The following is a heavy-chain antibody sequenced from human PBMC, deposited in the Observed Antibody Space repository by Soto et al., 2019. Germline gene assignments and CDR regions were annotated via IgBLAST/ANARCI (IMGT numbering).Heavy chain of an antibody. CDR3: AREITVTTYSGYFDY. CDR1: GGSISSYY. V-gene: IGHV4-59*01. J-gene: IGHJ4*02. Sequence: SETLSLTCTVSGGSISSYYWSWIRQPPGKGLEWIGDMYYSGGTNYNPSLKSRVTTTVTTSKNQFSLKLSSVTAADTAMYYCAREITVTTYSGYFDYWGQGTLVTVSS. D-gene: IGHD4-17*01. CDR2: MYYSGGT.